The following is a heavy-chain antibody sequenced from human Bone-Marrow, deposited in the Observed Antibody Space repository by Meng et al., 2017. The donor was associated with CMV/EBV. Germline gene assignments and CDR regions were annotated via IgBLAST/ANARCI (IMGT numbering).Heavy chain of an antibody. CDR1: TNTLTTYG. V-gene: IGHV1-18*04. Sequence: ASVKVSCKASTNTLTTYGISWVPQAPGQGLEWMGWINAHSGNTKYAQKVQDRVTMTTDTSTTTTYMELRSLRSDDTAVYYCARDRGYGDARGFDPWGQGTLVTVSS. CDR3: ARDRGYGDARGFDP. J-gene: IGHJ5*02. D-gene: IGHD4-17*01. CDR2: INAHSGNT.